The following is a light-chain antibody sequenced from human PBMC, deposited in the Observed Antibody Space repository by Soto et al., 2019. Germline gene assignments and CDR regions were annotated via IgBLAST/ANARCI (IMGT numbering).Light chain of an antibody. Sequence: QLVLTQPPSVSGAPGQRVTISCTGSSSNIGAGYDVHWYQQLPGTAPKLLIYGNTNRPSGVPDRFSGSKSGTSASLAITGLRAEDEADYYCQSYDSSLSALVVFGGGTKVTVL. J-gene: IGLJ2*01. V-gene: IGLV1-40*01. CDR3: QSYDSSLSALVV. CDR1: SSNIGAGYD. CDR2: GNT.